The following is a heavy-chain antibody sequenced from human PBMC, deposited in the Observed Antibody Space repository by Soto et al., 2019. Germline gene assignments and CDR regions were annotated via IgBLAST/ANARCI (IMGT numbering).Heavy chain of an antibody. CDR2: ISGSGGST. J-gene: IGHJ3*02. CDR3: ARDWPPAYCGGDCYPPSDTFDI. Sequence: GGSLRLSCAASGFTFGSYAMSWVRQAPGKGLEWVSAISGSGGSTYYADSVKGRFTISRDNSKNTLYLQMNSLRAEDTAVYYCARDWPPAYCGGDCYPPSDTFDIWGQGTMVTVSS. CDR1: GFTFGSYA. V-gene: IGHV3-23*01. D-gene: IGHD2-21*02.